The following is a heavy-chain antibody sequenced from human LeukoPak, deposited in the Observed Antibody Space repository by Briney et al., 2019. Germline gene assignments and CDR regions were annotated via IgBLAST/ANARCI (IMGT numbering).Heavy chain of an antibody. Sequence: GGSPRLSCAASRFIFSNYWMSWVRQAPGKGLEWVANINQDGSEKYYMDSVKGRFTISRDNAKNSLYLQMNSLRAEDTAVYYCARFRLCNWFDPWGQGTLVTVSS. CDR2: INQDGSEK. CDR1: RFIFSNYW. J-gene: IGHJ5*02. CDR3: ARFRLCNWFDP. V-gene: IGHV3-7*01. D-gene: IGHD6-25*01.